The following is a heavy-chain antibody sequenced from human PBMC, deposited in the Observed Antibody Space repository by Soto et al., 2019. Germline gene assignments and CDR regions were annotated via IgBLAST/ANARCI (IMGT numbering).Heavy chain of an antibody. Sequence: SEPLSLACTVSGGSISSYYWSWIREPAGKGLEWIGRIYTSGSTNYNPSLKSRVTMSVDTSKNQFSLKLSSVTAADTAVYYCANSNPYDFWSCYYDLYYYGMDVWGQGTTVTVSS. D-gene: IGHD3-3*01. CDR3: ANSNPYDFWSCYYDLYYYGMDV. CDR2: IYTSGST. CDR1: GGSISSYY. V-gene: IGHV4-4*07. J-gene: IGHJ6*02.